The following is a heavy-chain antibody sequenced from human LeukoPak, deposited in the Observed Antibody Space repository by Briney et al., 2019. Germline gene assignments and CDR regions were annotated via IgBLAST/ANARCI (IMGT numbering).Heavy chain of an antibody. D-gene: IGHD6-19*01. V-gene: IGHV1-2*02. Sequence: ASVKVSCKASGYSFTAYNIHWVRQAPGQGLEWMGWINPNTGGTNSAQKFEGRATMSRDTSTSTAYLELSYLRSDDTAVYYCARSTGIAVAGAAAYWGQGTLVTVSS. CDR3: ARSTGIAVAGAAAY. CDR2: INPNTGGT. CDR1: GYSFTAYN. J-gene: IGHJ4*02.